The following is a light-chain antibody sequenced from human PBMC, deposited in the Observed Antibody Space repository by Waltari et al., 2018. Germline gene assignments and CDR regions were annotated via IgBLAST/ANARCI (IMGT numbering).Light chain of an antibody. CDR1: NIGSTG. V-gene: IGLV3-21*02. CDR3: QVWDNSRDLVL. CDR2: DDS. Sequence: SYVLTQPPSVSVAPGGTAAITCGGDNIGSTGVSWYQQRPGQAPVLVVYDDSDRPSEIPERFSGSISGNMATLTVSRVEAGYEADYYCQVWDNSRDLVLIGGGTKLTVL. J-gene: IGLJ2*01.